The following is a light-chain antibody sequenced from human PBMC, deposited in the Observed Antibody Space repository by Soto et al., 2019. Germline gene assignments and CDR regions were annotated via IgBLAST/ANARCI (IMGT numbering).Light chain of an antibody. J-gene: IGKJ2*01. CDR1: QSVSSTY. CDR2: DAS. Sequence: EIVLTQSPGTLSLSPGERATLSCRASQSVSSTYLAWYQQKPGQAPRLLIYDASRRATGIPDRFSGSGSGTDFTLTISRLEPDDVAVYYCQQYDTSPPMYTFGQGTKVEIK. V-gene: IGKV3-20*01. CDR3: QQYDTSPPMYT.